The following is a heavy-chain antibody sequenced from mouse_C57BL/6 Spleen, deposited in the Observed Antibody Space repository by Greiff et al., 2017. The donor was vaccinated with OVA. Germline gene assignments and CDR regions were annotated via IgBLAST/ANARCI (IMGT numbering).Heavy chain of an antibody. CDR3: ARQDGYYYGSSYWYFDV. D-gene: IGHD1-1*01. J-gene: IGHJ1*03. CDR2: ISSGGSYT. Sequence: EVKLMESGGDLVKPGGSLKLSCAASGFTFSSYGMSWVRQTPDKRLEWVATISSGGSYTYYPDSVKGRFTISRDNAKNTLYLQMSSLKSEDTAMYYCARQDGYYYGSSYWYFDVWGTGTTVTVSS. V-gene: IGHV5-6*01. CDR1: GFTFSSYG.